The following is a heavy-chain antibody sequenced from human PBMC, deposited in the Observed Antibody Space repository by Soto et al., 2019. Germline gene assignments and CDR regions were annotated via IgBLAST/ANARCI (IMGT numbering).Heavy chain of an antibody. D-gene: IGHD3-9*01. J-gene: IGHJ3*02. CDR2: IRGSGGST. Sequence: GGSLRLSCAASGFTFTSYAMSWVRQAPGKGLEWVSAIRGSGGSTYYADSVKGRFTISRDNSKNTLYLQMNSLRAEDTAVYYCAKDSCILRYFDGGECGAFDIWGQGTMVTV. V-gene: IGHV3-23*01. CDR3: AKDSCILRYFDGGECGAFDI. CDR1: GFTFTSYA.